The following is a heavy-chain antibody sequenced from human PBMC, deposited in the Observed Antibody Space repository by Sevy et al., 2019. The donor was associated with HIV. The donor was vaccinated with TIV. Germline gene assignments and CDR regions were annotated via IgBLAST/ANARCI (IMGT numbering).Heavy chain of an antibody. CDR3: TTDPYSGSFDY. J-gene: IGHJ4*02. D-gene: IGHD1-26*01. CDR2: IKSKTDGGTT. V-gene: IGHV3-15*01. Sequence: GGSLRLSCAASGFTFSNAWMSWVRQAPGKGLEWVGRIKSKTDGGTTDYAAPVKGRFTISRDDSKNTLYLQMNSLKTEDTVMYYCTTDPYSGSFDYWGQGTLVTVFS. CDR1: GFTFSNAW.